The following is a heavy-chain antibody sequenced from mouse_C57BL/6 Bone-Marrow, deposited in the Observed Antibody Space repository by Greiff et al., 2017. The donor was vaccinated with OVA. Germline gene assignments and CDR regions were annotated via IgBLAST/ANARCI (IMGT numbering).Heavy chain of an antibody. Sequence: VQLKESGPSLVRPSQTLSLTCTVTGFSINSDCYWIWIRQFPGNKLEYIGYTFYSGITYYNPSLESRTYITRATSKNQFSLKLSAVTTEDTATYYCARVITTDWYFDVWGTGTTVTVSS. J-gene: IGHJ1*03. CDR3: ARVITTDWYFDV. CDR1: GFSINSDCY. CDR2: TFYSGIT. D-gene: IGHD1-1*01. V-gene: IGHV3-3*01.